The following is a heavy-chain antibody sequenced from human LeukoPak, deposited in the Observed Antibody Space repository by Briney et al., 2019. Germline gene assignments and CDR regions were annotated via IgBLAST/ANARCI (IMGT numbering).Heavy chain of an antibody. CDR1: GYTFTSYA. CDR2: INTNTGNP. CDR3: ARGEFKNDILTGYYLPFDY. J-gene: IGHJ4*02. D-gene: IGHD3-9*01. Sequence: ASVKVSCKASGYTFTSYAMNWVRQAPGQGLEWMGWINTNTGNPMYAQGFTGRFVFSLDTSVSTAYLQISSLKAEDTAVYYCARGEFKNDILTGYYLPFDYWGQGTLVTVSS. V-gene: IGHV7-4-1*02.